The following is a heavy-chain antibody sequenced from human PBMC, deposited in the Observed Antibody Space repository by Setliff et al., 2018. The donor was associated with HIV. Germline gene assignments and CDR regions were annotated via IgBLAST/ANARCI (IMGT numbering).Heavy chain of an antibody. D-gene: IGHD2-21*01. Sequence: ASVKVSCKASGYSFTTYSLNWVRQVPGQGVEWMGCISSNTGNPTYAQDLTGRFFFSLDTSVNTAYLQITTLKAEDSAVYYCARANIYSDAFDIWGQGTMVTVSS. V-gene: IGHV7-4-1*02. CDR2: ISSNTGNP. CDR3: ARANIYSDAFDI. J-gene: IGHJ3*02. CDR1: GYSFTTYS.